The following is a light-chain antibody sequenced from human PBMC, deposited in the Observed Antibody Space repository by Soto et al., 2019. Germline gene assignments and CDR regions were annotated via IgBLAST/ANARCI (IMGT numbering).Light chain of an antibody. CDR2: GAS. V-gene: IGKV3-15*01. CDR3: LQYNNWPPWT. CDR1: QSVSSN. Sequence: EIVMTQSPATLSVSPGERATLSCRASQSVSSNLAWYQQKPGQAPRLLIYGASTRATGIPARFSGSGSGTEFNLTISSLQSEDFAVYYCLQYNNWPPWTFGQGTKVEIE. J-gene: IGKJ1*01.